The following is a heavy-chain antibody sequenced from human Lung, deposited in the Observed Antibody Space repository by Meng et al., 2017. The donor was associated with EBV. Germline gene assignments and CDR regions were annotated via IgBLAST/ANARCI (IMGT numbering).Heavy chain of an antibody. D-gene: IGHD3-22*01. CDR2: INHSGST. CDR1: GGSFSGYY. Sequence: VQLQQGGAGLLKPSETLSLTCAVYGGSFSGYYWSWIRQPPGKGLEWIGEINHSGSTNYNPSLKSRVTISVDTSKNQFSLKLSSVTAADTAVYYCARALFDYYDSSGYYDYWGQGTLVTVSS. CDR3: ARALFDYYDSSGYYDY. J-gene: IGHJ4*02. V-gene: IGHV4-34*01.